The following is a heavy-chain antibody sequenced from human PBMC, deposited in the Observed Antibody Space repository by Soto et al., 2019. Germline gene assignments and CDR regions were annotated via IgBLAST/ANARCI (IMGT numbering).Heavy chain of an antibody. J-gene: IGHJ6*03. CDR1: GFTFDDYA. CDR2: ISWNSGSI. V-gene: IGHV3-9*01. D-gene: IGHD1-1*01. CDR3: AKHISPARGSELECYMDV. Sequence: EVQLVESGGGLVQPGRSLRLSCAASGFTFDDYAMHWVRQAPGKGLEWVSGISWNSGSIGYADSVKGRFTISRDNAKNSLYLQMNSLRAEDTALYYCAKHISPARGSELECYMDVWGKGTTVTVSS.